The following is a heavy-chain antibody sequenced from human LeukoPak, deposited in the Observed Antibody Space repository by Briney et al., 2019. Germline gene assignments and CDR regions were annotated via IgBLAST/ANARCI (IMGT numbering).Heavy chain of an antibody. CDR1: GGSISSYY. CDR2: IYYGGST. CDR3: ARVRLHDAFDI. V-gene: IGHV4-59*08. Sequence: TSETLSLTCTVSGGSISSYYWSWIRQPPGKGLEWIGYIYYGGSTNYNPSLKSRVTISVDTSKNQFSLKLSSVTAADTAVYYCARVRLHDAFDIWGQGTMVTVSS. J-gene: IGHJ3*02.